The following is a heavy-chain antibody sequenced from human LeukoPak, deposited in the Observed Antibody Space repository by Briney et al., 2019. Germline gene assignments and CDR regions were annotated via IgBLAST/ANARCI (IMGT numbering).Heavy chain of an antibody. Sequence: VSVKVSCKASGYTFTGYYMHWVRQAPGQGLEWMGWINPNSGGTNYAQKFQGRVTMTRDTSISTAYMELSRLRSDDTAVYYCAGVVAATHGWFDPWGQGTLVTVSS. J-gene: IGHJ5*02. V-gene: IGHV1-2*02. CDR2: INPNSGGT. CDR3: AGVVAATHGWFDP. D-gene: IGHD2-15*01. CDR1: GYTFTGYY.